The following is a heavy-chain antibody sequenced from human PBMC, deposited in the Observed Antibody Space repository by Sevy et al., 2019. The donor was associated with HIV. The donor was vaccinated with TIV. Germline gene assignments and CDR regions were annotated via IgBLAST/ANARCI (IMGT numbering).Heavy chain of an antibody. CDR3: ARDGGRHRGELDY. CDR1: GASMSNYY. Sequence: SETLSLTCTVSGASMSNYYWNWIRQSAGKGLEWIGRMYTSGSTSYNPSLKSRVTMSVDTSKNQFSLNLSSVTAADTAVYYCARDGGRHRGELDYWGRGTLVTVSS. J-gene: IGHJ4*02. V-gene: IGHV4-4*07. CDR2: MYTSGST. D-gene: IGHD3-10*01.